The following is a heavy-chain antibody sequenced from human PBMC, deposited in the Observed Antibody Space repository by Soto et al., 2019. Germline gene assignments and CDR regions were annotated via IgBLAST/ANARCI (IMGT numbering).Heavy chain of an antibody. V-gene: IGHV3-9*01. J-gene: IGHJ3*02. D-gene: IGHD3-22*01. CDR2: ISWNSGKI. CDR3: AKDLGRYYDSSGRDAFDI. Sequence: EVQLVESGGDLVQPGRSLRLSCAASGFIFDDYAMHWVRQAPGKGLEWVSSISWNSGKIGYADSVKGRFTISRDNAKNSLYLQMNSLRAEDTALYYCAKDLGRYYDSSGRDAFDIWGQGTMVTVSS. CDR1: GFIFDDYA.